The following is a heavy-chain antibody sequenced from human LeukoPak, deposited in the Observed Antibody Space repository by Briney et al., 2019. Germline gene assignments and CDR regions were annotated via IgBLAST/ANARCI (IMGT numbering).Heavy chain of an antibody. Sequence: GGSLRLSCAASGFTFSSYAMTWVRQAPGKGLEWVSAISGSGGSTYYADSVKGRFSISRDNSKNTLYLQMNSLRAEDTAVYYRAKGQPQWLVQVDYRGQGTLVTVSS. D-gene: IGHD6-19*01. J-gene: IGHJ4*02. CDR3: AKGQPQWLVQVDY. CDR2: ISGSGGST. V-gene: IGHV3-23*01. CDR1: GFTFSSYA.